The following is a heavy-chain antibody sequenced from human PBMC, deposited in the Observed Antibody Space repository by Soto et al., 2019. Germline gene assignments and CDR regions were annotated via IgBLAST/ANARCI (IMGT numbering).Heavy chain of an antibody. CDR1: GFTFSSYA. J-gene: IGHJ6*02. D-gene: IGHD6-13*01. CDR2: ISYDGSNK. CDR3: ARDTGDSSSWFFGYYYYYDMDA. Sequence: LRLSCAASGFTFSSYAMHWVRQAPGKGLEWVAVISYDGSNKYYADSVKGRFTISRDNSKNTLYLQMNSLRAEDTAVYYCARDTGDSSSWFFGYYYYYDMDAWGQGTTVTV. V-gene: IGHV3-30-3*01.